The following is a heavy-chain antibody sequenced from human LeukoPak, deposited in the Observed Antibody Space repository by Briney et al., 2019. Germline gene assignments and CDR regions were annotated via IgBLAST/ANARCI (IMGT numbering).Heavy chain of an antibody. Sequence: SETPSLTCAVYGESFSAYSWNWIRQSPGKGLEWIGEINHSGSTNYNPSLKSRVTISVDTSKNQTSKRQFSLKLNSVTAADTAVYYCTRERSTPGINWFDPWGQGTLVTVSS. CDR1: GESFSAYS. CDR3: TRERSTPGINWFDP. CDR2: INHSGST. V-gene: IGHV4-34*01. J-gene: IGHJ5*02. D-gene: IGHD2-2*01.